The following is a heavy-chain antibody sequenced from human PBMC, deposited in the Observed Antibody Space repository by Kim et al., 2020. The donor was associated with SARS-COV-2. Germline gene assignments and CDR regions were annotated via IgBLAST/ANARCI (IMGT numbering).Heavy chain of an antibody. CDR2: INHSGST. Sequence: SGTLSLTCAVYGGSFSGYYWSWIRQPPGKGLEWIGEINHSGSTNYNPSLKSRVTILVDTSKNQFSLKLSSVTAADTAVYYCARGGSGWPRKNWFDPWGQGTLVTVSS. CDR3: ARGGSGWPRKNWFDP. D-gene: IGHD6-19*01. V-gene: IGHV4-34*01. CDR1: GGSFSGYY. J-gene: IGHJ5*02.